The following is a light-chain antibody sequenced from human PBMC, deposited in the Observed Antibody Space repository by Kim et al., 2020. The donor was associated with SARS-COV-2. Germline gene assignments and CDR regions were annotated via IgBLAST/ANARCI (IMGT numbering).Light chain of an antibody. CDR2: EDN. J-gene: IGLJ7*01. V-gene: IGLV6-57*03. Sequence: NFMLTQPHSVSESPGKTVTISCTRSSGSIASNYVQWYQQRPGSAPTTVIYEDNQRPSGVPDRFSGSIDSSSNSASLTISGLKTEDEADYYCQYYDSSNPGLFGCGPQLTVL. CDR3: QYYDSSNPGL. CDR1: SGSIASNY.